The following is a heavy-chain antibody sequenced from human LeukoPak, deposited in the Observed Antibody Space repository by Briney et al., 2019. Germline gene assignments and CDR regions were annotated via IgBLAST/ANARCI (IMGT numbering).Heavy chain of an antibody. Sequence: GGSLRLSCAASGFTFSSYGMSWVRQAPGKGLEWVSAISGSGGSTYYADSVKGRFTISRDNSKNTLYLQMNSLRAEDTAVYYCAKALVRPFDAFDIWGQGTMVTVSS. CDR3: AKALVRPFDAFDI. CDR2: ISGSGGST. D-gene: IGHD3-16*01. V-gene: IGHV3-23*01. CDR1: GFTFSSYG. J-gene: IGHJ3*02.